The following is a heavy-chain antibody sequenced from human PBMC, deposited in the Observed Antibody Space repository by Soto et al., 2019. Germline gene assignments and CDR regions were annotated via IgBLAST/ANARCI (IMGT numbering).Heavy chain of an antibody. D-gene: IGHD4-17*01. J-gene: IGHJ4*02. CDR1: GGSFSGYY. CDR3: ARTLSFVYGDYVGGFYY. V-gene: IGHV4-34*01. Sequence: QVQLQQWGAGLLKPSETLSLTCAVYGGSFSGYYWSWIRQPPGKGLEWIGEINHSGSTNYNPSLKSRVTISVDTSKNQFSLKLSSVTAADTAVYYCARTLSFVYGDYVGGFYYWGQGTLVTVSS. CDR2: INHSGST.